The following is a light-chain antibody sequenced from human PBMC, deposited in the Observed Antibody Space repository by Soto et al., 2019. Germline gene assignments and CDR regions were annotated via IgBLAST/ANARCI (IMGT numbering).Light chain of an antibody. J-gene: IGKJ1*01. V-gene: IGKV1-5*03. CDR1: QSISNL. Sequence: DIQITQSPSTLSASVGDTITISCRASQSISNLLAWYQQKPGKAPKLLVYKASTLESGVPSRFSGSGSGTEFTLTISSLQPDDFATYYCQQYNSYSWTFGQGTKVDI. CDR2: KAS. CDR3: QQYNSYSWT.